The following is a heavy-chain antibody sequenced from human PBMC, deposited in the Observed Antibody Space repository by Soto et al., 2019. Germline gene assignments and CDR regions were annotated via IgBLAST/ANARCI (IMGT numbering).Heavy chain of an antibody. CDR3: ARREQSDYYYMDV. V-gene: IGHV3-64*01. CDR2: ISSNGVGT. Sequence: VQLVESGGGLVQPGGSLRLPCAASGFTFSNYAMDWVRQAPGKVLEYVSGISSNGVGTYYANSVKDRFTISRDNSKNTLYLQMCSLRAEDMAVYYCARREQSDYYYMDVWGKGTSVTVSS. J-gene: IGHJ6*03. D-gene: IGHD6-19*01. CDR1: GFTFSNYA.